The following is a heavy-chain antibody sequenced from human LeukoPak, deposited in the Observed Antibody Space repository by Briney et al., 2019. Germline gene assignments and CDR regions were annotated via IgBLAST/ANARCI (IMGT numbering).Heavy chain of an antibody. CDR3: ARAHSGYDYLCLN. V-gene: IGHV1-46*01. Sequence: ASVKVSCKASGFTFTAYYMRWVRQAPGQGLECMGIINPSGGSTTYAQKFQGRVTMTRDTSTSTVYMELSSLRPEDTAVYYCARAHSGYDYLCLNWGRGTLVTVSS. CDR2: INPSGGST. J-gene: IGHJ4*02. D-gene: IGHD5-12*01. CDR1: GFTFTAYY.